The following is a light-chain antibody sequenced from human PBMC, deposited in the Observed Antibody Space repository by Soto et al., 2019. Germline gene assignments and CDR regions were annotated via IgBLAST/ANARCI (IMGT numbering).Light chain of an antibody. J-gene: IGKJ2*01. CDR3: HQYHTFPYT. CDR2: WAS. CDR1: QTVLYSSTNKNF. V-gene: IGKV4-1*01. Sequence: DIVMTQSPDSLAVSLGERATINCKSSQTVLYSSTNKNFLAWYQQKPGQPPKLLIYWASTRESGVPDRFSGSGSGTDFTLTVSSLQAEDVAVYYCHQYHTFPYTFGQGTKVDIK.